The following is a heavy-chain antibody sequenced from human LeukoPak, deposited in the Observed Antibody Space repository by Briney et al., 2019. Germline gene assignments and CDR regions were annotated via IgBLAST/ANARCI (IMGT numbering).Heavy chain of an antibody. D-gene: IGHD3-10*01. J-gene: IGHJ6*04. CDR2: ISSGSTYI. CDR3: ARYYYGSMDV. Sequence: GGSLRLSCAASGFTLSRYSMNWVRQAPGKGLEWVSSISSGSTYIYYAGSVKGRFTISRDNAKNSLYLQMNSLRAEDTALYYCARYYYGSMDVWGKGTTVTVSS. V-gene: IGHV3-21*04. CDR1: GFTLSRYS.